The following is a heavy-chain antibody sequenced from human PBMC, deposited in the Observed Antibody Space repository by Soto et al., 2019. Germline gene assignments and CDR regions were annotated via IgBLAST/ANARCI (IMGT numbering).Heavy chain of an antibody. V-gene: IGHV1-2*02. CDR3: AREVGRVGYSSSSCDY. CDR1: GYTFTGHY. CDR2: INPDNGGT. Sequence: HVQLVQSGAEVKKPGASVKVSCKASGYTFTGHYMYWVRQAFGQGLEWMGWINPDNGGTSYAQKFQGRVTMTTDTSISTAYMELSRLTSDDTAVYYCAREVGRVGYSSSSCDYWGQGSLVTVST. D-gene: IGHD6-6*01. J-gene: IGHJ4*02.